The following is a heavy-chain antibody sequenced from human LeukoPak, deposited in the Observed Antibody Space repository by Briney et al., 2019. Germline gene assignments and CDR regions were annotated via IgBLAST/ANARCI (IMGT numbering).Heavy chain of an antibody. J-gene: IGHJ5*02. CDR2: ICSHESNT. CDR3: AKNAQRGFDYRNSLDH. Sequence: GGSLRLSCVASGFTLSHNGMRWVRQAPGKGLGWVAVICSHESNTYYADSVQGRFTISADNSKNTVSLQRNSLMAEDTAIYYCAKNAQRGFDYRNSLDHWGQGTLVTVSS. V-gene: IGHV3-33*06. CDR1: GFTLSHNG. D-gene: IGHD4-11*01.